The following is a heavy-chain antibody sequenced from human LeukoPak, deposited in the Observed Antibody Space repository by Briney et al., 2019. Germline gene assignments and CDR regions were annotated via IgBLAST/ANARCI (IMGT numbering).Heavy chain of an antibody. V-gene: IGHV3-33*08. D-gene: IGHD3-22*01. J-gene: IGHJ4*02. CDR1: GFTVSSSY. CDR2: IWYDGSNK. CDR3: AREADYYDSSGYSNFDY. Sequence: GGSLRLSCAASGFTVSSSYMHWVRQAPGKGLEWVAVIWYDGSNKYYADSVKGRFTISRDNSKNTLYLQMNSLRAEDTAVYYCAREADYYDSSGYSNFDYWGQGTLVTVSS.